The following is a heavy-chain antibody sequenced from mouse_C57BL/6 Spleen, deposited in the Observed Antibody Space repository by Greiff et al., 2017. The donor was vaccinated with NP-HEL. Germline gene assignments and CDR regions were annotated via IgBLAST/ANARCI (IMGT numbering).Heavy chain of an antibody. V-gene: IGHV1-63*01. J-gene: IGHJ2*01. D-gene: IGHD1-1*01. CDR1: GYTFTNYW. CDR3: ARITTVVAHYFDY. CDR2: IYPGGGYT. Sequence: VQLQQSGAELVRPGTSVKMSCKASGYTFTNYWIGWAKQRPGHGLEWIGDIYPGGGYTNYNEKFKGKATLTADKSSSTAYMQFSSLTAEDSAIYYCARITTVVAHYFDYWGQGTTLTVSS.